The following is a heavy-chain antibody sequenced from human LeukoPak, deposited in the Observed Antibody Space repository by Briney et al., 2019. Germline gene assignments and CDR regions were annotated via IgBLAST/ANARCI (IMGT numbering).Heavy chain of an antibody. CDR2: AYVNGHT. J-gene: IGHJ3*02. D-gene: IGHD5-24*01. CDR3: ARLGGYNLSRNAFDI. Sequence: SETLSLTCTVSGGSVSSTAYYGGWVRQTPGKGLEWIGNAYVNGHTYYNPSLKSRVTIVVDTSKNQFSLKLSSVTAADTAVYYCARLGGYNLSRNAFDIWGRGTLVTVSS. CDR1: GGSVSSTAYY. V-gene: IGHV4-39*01.